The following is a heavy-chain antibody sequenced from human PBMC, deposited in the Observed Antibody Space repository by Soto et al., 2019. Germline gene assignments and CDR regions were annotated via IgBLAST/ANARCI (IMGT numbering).Heavy chain of an antibody. CDR1: GFTFDDYA. J-gene: IGHJ3*02. CDR2: ISWNSGSI. CDR3: AKDESDYGAFDI. D-gene: IGHD4-17*01. Sequence: PGGSLRLSCAASGFTFDDYAMHWVRQAPGKGLEWVSGISWNSGSIGYADSVKGRFTISRDNAKNSLYLQMNSLRAEDTALYYCAKDESDYGAFDIWGQGTMVTVSS. V-gene: IGHV3-9*01.